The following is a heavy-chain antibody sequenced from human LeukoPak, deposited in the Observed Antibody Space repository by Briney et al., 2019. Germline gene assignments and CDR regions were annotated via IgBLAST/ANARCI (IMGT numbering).Heavy chain of an antibody. CDR2: ISWNSGSV. Sequence: GGSLRLSCAASGFTFDDYAMHWVRQAPGKGLEWVSDISWNSGSVRYADSVKGRFTISRDNAKNSLYLQMNSLRPEDTALYYCARAVFDDSSGYYFDYWGQGTLVTVSS. J-gene: IGHJ4*02. CDR1: GFTFDDYA. D-gene: IGHD3-22*01. CDR3: ARAVFDDSSGYYFDY. V-gene: IGHV3-9*01.